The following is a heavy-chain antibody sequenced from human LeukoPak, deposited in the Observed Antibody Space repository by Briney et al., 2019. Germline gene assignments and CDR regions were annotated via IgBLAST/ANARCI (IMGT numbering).Heavy chain of an antibody. D-gene: IGHD6-13*01. J-gene: IGHJ5*02. Sequence: GESLKISCKGSGYSFTRYWISWVRQMPGKGLEWMGRIDPSDSYTNYSPSFQGHVTISADKSISTAYLQWSSLKASDTAMYYCARFKGIAASGTHWFDPWGQGTLVTVSS. CDR3: ARFKGIAASGTHWFDP. V-gene: IGHV5-10-1*01. CDR1: GYSFTRYW. CDR2: IDPSDSYT.